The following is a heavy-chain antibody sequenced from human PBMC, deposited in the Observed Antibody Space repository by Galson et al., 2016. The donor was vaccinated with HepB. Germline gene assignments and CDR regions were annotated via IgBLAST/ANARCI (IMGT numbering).Heavy chain of an antibody. CDR1: GLTFSDFY. V-gene: IGHV3-11*06. D-gene: IGHD6-19*01. Sequence: SLRLSCAASGLTFSDFYMSWIRQAPGKGLEWVSYISSSSSHTNYADSVKGRFTISRDNANNSLYLQMNSLRVEDTAVYYCARVDYGSGWREGWFDPWGQGTLATVSS. CDR3: ARVDYGSGWREGWFDP. CDR2: ISSSSSHT. J-gene: IGHJ5*02.